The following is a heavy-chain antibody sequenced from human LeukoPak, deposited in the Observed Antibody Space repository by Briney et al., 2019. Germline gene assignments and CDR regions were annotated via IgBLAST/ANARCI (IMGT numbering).Heavy chain of an antibody. CDR2: IYHSGST. Sequence: SETLSLTCTVSGYSISSGYYWGWIRQPPGKGLEWIGSIYHSGSTYYNPSLKSRVTISVDTSKNQFSLKLSSVTAADTAVYYCASLGDYGDYAGWFDPWGQGTLVTVSS. CDR1: GYSISSGYY. D-gene: IGHD4-17*01. J-gene: IGHJ5*02. CDR3: ASLGDYGDYAGWFDP. V-gene: IGHV4-38-2*02.